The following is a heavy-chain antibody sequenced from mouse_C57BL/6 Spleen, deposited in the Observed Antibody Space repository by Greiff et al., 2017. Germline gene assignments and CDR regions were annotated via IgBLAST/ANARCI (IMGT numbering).Heavy chain of an antibody. J-gene: IGHJ2*01. CDR1: GYAFTNYL. CDR2: INPGSGGT. V-gene: IGHV1-54*01. D-gene: IGHD3-3*01. Sequence: QVQLKESGAELVRPGTSVKVSCKASGYAFTNYLIEWVKQRPGQGLEWIGVINPGSGGTNYNEKFKGKATLPADKSSSTAYMQLSSLTSEDSAVYFCARSRTANCFFDYWGQGTTLTVSS. CDR3: ARSRTANCFFDY.